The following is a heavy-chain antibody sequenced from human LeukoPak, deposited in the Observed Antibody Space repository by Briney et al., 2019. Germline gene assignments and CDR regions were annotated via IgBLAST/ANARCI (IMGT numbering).Heavy chain of an antibody. CDR2: INHSGST. CDR3: ARYGTGGRRGFED. CDR1: GGSFSGYY. J-gene: IGHJ4*02. V-gene: IGHV4-34*01. D-gene: IGHD3-10*01. Sequence: SETLSLTCAVYGGSFSGYYWSWIRQPPGKGPEWIGEINHSGSTNYNPSLKSRVTISVDTSKNQFSLKLSSVTAADTAVYYCARYGTGGRRGFEDWGQGILDTVSS.